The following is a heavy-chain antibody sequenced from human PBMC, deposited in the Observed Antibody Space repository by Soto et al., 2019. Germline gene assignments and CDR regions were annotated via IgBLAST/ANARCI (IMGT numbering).Heavy chain of an antibody. V-gene: IGHV3-33*01. Sequence: PGGSLRLSCAASGFTFSSYGMHWVRQAPGKGLEWVAVIWYDGSNKYYADSVKGRFTISRDNSKNTLYLQMNSLRAEDTAVYYCARDVDFWSGKGRDEVYYYYGMDVWGQGTTVTVSS. J-gene: IGHJ6*02. CDR2: IWYDGSNK. CDR3: ARDVDFWSGKGRDEVYYYYGMDV. CDR1: GFTFSSYG. D-gene: IGHD3-3*01.